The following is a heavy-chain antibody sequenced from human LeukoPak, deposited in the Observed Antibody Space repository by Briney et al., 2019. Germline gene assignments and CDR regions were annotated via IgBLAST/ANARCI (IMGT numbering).Heavy chain of an antibody. Sequence: GGSLRLSCAASGFTFTDYAITWVRQAPGKGLVWVSRINSDGSSTSYADSVKGRFTISRDIAKNTLYLQMNSLTAEDTAVYYCARTRRGVIINYWGQGTLVTVSS. CDR3: ARTRRGVIINY. D-gene: IGHD3-10*01. CDR1: GFTFTDYA. J-gene: IGHJ4*02. CDR2: INSDGSST. V-gene: IGHV3-74*01.